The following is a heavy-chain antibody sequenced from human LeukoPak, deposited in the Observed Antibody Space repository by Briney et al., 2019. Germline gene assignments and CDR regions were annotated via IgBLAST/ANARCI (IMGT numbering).Heavy chain of an antibody. D-gene: IGHD2-2*01. CDR2: IMPMFGKA. V-gene: IGHV1-69*04. CDR3: AGGRTDIVVVPATLRNYYFDY. J-gene: IGHJ4*02. Sequence: SVKVSCKASGGTFSSYDISWVRQAPGQGLEWMGRIMPMFGKANYAQKFQGRVTTTADKATSTAYMELSSLRSEDTAVYYCAGGRTDIVVVPATLRNYYFDYWGQGTLVTVSS. CDR1: GGTFSSYD.